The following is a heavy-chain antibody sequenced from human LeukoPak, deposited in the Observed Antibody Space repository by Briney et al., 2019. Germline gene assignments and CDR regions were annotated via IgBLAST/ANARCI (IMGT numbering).Heavy chain of an antibody. CDR2: ISGSGGST. V-gene: IGHV3-23*01. Sequence: GGSLRLSCAASGFTFSSYAMSWVRQAPGKGLEWVSAISGSGGSTYYADSVKGRFTISRDNSKNTLYLQMNSLRAEDTAVYYCAKMGGYYYDSSGYFLDYWGQGTLVTVSS. CDR1: GFTFSSYA. J-gene: IGHJ4*02. D-gene: IGHD3-22*01. CDR3: AKMGGYYYDSSGYFLDY.